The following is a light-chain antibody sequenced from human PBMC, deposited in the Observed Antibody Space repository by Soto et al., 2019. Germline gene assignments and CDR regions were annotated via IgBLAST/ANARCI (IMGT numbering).Light chain of an antibody. V-gene: IGKV1-39*01. Sequence: DIQMTQSPSSLSESAGDRLTITFLASQGISTYLNWYQQKPGKAPKLLIYAASSLQSGVPSRFSGSGSGTEFTLTISRLEPEDFAVYYCQQYGSSPKTFGQGTKVDIK. CDR3: QQYGSSPKT. CDR1: QGISTY. CDR2: AAS. J-gene: IGKJ1*01.